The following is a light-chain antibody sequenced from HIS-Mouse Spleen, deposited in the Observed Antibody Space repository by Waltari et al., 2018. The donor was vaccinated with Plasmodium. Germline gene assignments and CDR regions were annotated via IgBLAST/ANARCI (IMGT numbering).Light chain of an antibody. Sequence: DIQMTQSPSSLSASVGDRVTITCRASQSISSYLNWYQQKPGKAPKLLIYAASSLQSGVPSSVSGSGSGTDFTLTISSLQPEDFATYYCQQSYSTPPTFGGGTKVEIK. J-gene: IGKJ4*01. CDR3: QQSYSTPPT. CDR1: QSISSY. V-gene: IGKV1-39*01. CDR2: AAS.